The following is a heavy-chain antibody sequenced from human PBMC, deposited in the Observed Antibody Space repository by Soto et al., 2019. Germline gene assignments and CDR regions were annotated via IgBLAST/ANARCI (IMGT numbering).Heavy chain of an antibody. CDR2: IYYSGST. D-gene: IGHD4-17*01. Sequence: SETLSLTCTVSGGSISSYYWSWIRQPPGKGLEWIGEIYYSGSTNYNPSLKSRVTISVDKSKNQFSLKLSSVTAADTAVYYCARDRSYGDGDDYWGQGTLVTVS. CDR3: ARDRSYGDGDDY. J-gene: IGHJ4*02. CDR1: GGSISSYY. V-gene: IGHV4-59*12.